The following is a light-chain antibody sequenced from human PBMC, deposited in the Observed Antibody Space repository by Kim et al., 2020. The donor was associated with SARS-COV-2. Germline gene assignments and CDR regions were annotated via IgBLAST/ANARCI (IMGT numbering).Light chain of an antibody. CDR2: GKN. Sequence: SSELTQDPVVSVALGQTVRITCQGDSLRKYYASWYQQKPGQAPVLVFYGKNNRPSGIPDRFSGSYSGNTASLTITAAQAEDEADYYCNSRESSSNHWIFGGGTQLTVL. J-gene: IGLJ2*01. CDR1: SLRKYY. CDR3: NSRESSSNHWI. V-gene: IGLV3-19*01.